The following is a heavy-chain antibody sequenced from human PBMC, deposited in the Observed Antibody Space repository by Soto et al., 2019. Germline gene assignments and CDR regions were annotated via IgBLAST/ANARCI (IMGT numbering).Heavy chain of an antibody. CDR1: GYTFTSYY. CDR2: INPSAGST. V-gene: IGHV1-46*03. CDR3: ALGYCSGGSCYVPRAPLDY. Sequence: QVQLVQSGAEVKKPGASVKVSCKASGYTFTSYYMHWVRQAPGQGLERMGIINPSAGSTSYAQKFQGSVTMTRDTSTSTVYMELSSLRSEDTAVYYCALGYCSGGSCYVPRAPLDYWGQGTLVTVSS. D-gene: IGHD2-15*01. J-gene: IGHJ4*02.